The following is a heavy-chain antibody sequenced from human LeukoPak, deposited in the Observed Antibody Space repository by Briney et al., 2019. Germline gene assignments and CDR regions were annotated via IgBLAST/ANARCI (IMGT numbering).Heavy chain of an antibody. CDR3: ALNRGSGWYFHY. CDR2: INGHGSET. V-gene: IGHV3-7*01. CDR1: GFTFSMSW. J-gene: IGHJ4*02. Sequence: PGGSLRLSCAASGFTFSMSWMTWVRQAPGKGLEWVASINGHGSETHYVDSVKGRFTISRDNANDSLYLQMNSLRAEDTAVYYCALNRGSGWYFHYWGQGTLVTVSS. D-gene: IGHD6-19*01.